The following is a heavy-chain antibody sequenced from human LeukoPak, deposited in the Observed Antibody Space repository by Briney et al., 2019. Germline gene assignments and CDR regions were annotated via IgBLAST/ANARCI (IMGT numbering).Heavy chain of an antibody. J-gene: IGHJ5*02. CDR3: AKDRPLERRWNWFDP. D-gene: IGHD1-1*01. Sequence: QSGGSLRLSCPASGFTFSNYGMSWVRQAPGKGLEWVSGISGGGDSTSYADSVKGRFTISRDNFKNTVYLQMNSLRAEDTAVYYCAKDRPLERRWNWFDPWGQGTLVTVSS. V-gene: IGHV3-23*01. CDR1: GFTFSNYG. CDR2: ISGGGDST.